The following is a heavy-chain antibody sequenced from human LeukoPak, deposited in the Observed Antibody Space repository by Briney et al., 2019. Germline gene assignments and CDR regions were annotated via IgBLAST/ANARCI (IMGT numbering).Heavy chain of an antibody. D-gene: IGHD2-2*01. Sequence: ASVKVSCKXSGYTFTSYGISWVRQTPGQGLEWMGWISVYNGNTNYSQKLQGRVTMTTDTSTSTAYMELRSLRSDDTAVYYCARIRGYCSSTSCSEFDYWGQGTLVTVSS. V-gene: IGHV1-18*01. CDR3: ARIRGYCSSTSCSEFDY. J-gene: IGHJ4*02. CDR1: GYTFTSYG. CDR2: ISVYNGNT.